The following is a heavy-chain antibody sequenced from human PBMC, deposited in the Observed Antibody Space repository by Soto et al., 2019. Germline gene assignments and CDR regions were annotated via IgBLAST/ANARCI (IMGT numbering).Heavy chain of an antibody. J-gene: IGHJ4*02. V-gene: IGHV3-21*01. Sequence: EVQLVESGGGLVKPGGSLRLSCAASGFTLSSFAMNWVRQAPGKGLEWVSSISSTSSYIYYADSVKGRFTISRDNAKNSLYLQMNSLRAEDTAVYYCARGSAHGWELWFGEPYRGQGTLVTVSS. CDR3: ARGSAHGWELWFGEPY. CDR1: GFTLSSFA. CDR2: ISSTSSYI. D-gene: IGHD3-10*01.